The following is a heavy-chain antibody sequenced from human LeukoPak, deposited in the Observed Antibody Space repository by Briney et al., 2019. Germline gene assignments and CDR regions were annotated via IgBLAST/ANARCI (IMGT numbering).Heavy chain of an antibody. CDR1: GYTFNNYG. J-gene: IGHJ3*02. D-gene: IGHD3-22*01. Sequence: VASVKVPCKASGYTFNNYGIAWVRQAPGQGLEWMGWISGFNGDTKYAQKLQGRVTVTTDTSTSTAYMELRSLRSDDTAVYYCAREETYYYDNTGYYFGAFDIWGQGTMVTVSS. CDR3: AREETYYYDNTGYYFGAFDI. CDR2: ISGFNGDT. V-gene: IGHV1-18*01.